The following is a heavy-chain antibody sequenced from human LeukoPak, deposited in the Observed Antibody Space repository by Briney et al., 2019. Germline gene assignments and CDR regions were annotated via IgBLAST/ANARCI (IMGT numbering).Heavy chain of an antibody. J-gene: IGHJ4*02. V-gene: IGHV3-33*01. Sequence: GGSLRLSCAVSGFTFSSYGMHWVRQAPGKGLEWVAVIWYDGSNKYYADSVKGRFTISRDNPKNTLYLQMNSLRAEDTAVYYCARVYCSGGSCYGPFDYWGQGTLVTVSS. CDR2: IWYDGSNK. CDR3: ARVYCSGGSCYGPFDY. CDR1: GFTFSSYG. D-gene: IGHD2-15*01.